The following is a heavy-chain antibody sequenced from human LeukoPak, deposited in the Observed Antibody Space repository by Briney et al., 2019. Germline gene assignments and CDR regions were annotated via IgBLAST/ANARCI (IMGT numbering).Heavy chain of an antibody. D-gene: IGHD2-15*01. V-gene: IGHV1-18*01. Sequence: ASVKVSCKASGYTYTSYGISWVGQAPGQRGEWMGWISGYNGDTNYAQNLQGRDTMTADTSTSTSYMELMNLRYDDTAVYYCAKDIRPGLGSGASCSFDYWGQGTLVTVSS. CDR3: AKDIRPGLGSGASCSFDY. J-gene: IGHJ4*02. CDR1: GYTYTSYG. CDR2: ISGYNGDT.